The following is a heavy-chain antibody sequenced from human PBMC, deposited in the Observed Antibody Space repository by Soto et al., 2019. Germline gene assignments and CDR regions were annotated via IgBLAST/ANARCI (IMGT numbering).Heavy chain of an antibody. Sequence: NPSETLSLTCTVSGGSISSGDYYWSWIRQPPGKGLEWIGYIYYSGSTYYNPSLKSRVTISVDTSKNQFSLKLSSVTAADTAVYYCARGKSNWTPIFDYWGQGTLVTVSS. CDR2: IYYSGST. CDR1: GGSISSGDYY. CDR3: ARGKSNWTPIFDY. J-gene: IGHJ4*02. D-gene: IGHD1-20*01. V-gene: IGHV4-30-4*01.